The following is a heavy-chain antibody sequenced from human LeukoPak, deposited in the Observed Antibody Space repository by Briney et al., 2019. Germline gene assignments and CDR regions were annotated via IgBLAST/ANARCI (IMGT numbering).Heavy chain of an antibody. D-gene: IGHD3-10*01. CDR1: GGSFSGYY. CDR3: ARVRGEYYYGMDV. V-gene: IGHV4-59*01. CDR2: IYYSGST. J-gene: IGHJ6*02. Sequence: SETLSLICAVYGGSFSGYYWSWIRQPPGKGLEWIGYIYYSGSTNYNPSLKSRVTISVDTSKNQFSLKLSSVTAADTAVYYCARVRGEYYYGMDVWGQGTTVTVSS.